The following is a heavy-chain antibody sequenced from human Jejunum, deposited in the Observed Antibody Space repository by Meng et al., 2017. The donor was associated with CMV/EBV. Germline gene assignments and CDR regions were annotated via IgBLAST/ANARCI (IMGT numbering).Heavy chain of an antibody. CDR3: ATRGQALAN. CDR2: INEEGSEQ. Sequence: SCADSGFTVSTDYMSWVRQAPGKGLEWVANINEEGSEQHYVDSVKGRFTISRDNAKNSLYLEMNSLRADDSAVYYCATRGQALANWGQGTVVTVSS. CDR1: GFTVSTDY. V-gene: IGHV3-7*01. J-gene: IGHJ4*02.